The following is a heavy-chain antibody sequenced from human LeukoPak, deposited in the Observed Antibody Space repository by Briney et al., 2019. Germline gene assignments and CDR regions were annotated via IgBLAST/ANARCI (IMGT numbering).Heavy chain of an antibody. D-gene: IGHD3-9*01. CDR2: ISYDGSNK. V-gene: IGHV3-30-3*01. CDR1: GFTFSSYA. CDR3: ARASPILRYFDWIV. J-gene: IGHJ4*02. Sequence: GGSLRLSCAASGFTFSSYAMHWVRQAPGKGLEWVAVISYDGSNKYYADSVKGRFTISRDNSKNTLYLQMNSLRVEDTAVYYCARASPILRYFDWIVWGQGTLVTVSS.